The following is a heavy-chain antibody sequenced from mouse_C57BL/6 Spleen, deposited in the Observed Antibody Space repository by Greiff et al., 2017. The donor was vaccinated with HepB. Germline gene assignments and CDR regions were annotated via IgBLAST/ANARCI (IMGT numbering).Heavy chain of an antibody. D-gene: IGHD2-12*01. CDR1: GFTFSSYA. Sequence: EVKLVESGGGLVKPGGSLKLSCAASGFTFSSYAISWVRQTPEKRLEWVATISDGGSYTYYPDNVKGRFTISRDNAKNNLYLQMSHLKSEDTAMYYCARDYDWFAYWGQGTLVTVSA. V-gene: IGHV5-4*01. CDR3: ARDYDWFAY. CDR2: ISDGGSYT. J-gene: IGHJ3*01.